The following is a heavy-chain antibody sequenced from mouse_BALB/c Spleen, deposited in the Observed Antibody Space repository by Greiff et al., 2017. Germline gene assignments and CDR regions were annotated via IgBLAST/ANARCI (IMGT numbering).Heavy chain of an antibody. V-gene: IGHV14-4*02. Sequence: VHVKQSGAELVRSGASVKLSCTASGFNIKDYYMHWVKQRPEQGLEWIGWIDPENGDTEYAPKFQGKATMTADTSSNTAYLQLSSLTSEDTAVYYCNAAPDLVAYAMDYWGQGTSVTVSS. CDR3: NAAPDLVAYAMDY. CDR2: IDPENGDT. CDR1: GFNIKDYY. J-gene: IGHJ4*01.